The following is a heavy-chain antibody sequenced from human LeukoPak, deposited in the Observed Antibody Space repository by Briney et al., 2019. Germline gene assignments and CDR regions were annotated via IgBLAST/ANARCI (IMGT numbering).Heavy chain of an antibody. CDR3: AREGASGSYSYRFDY. CDR2: IIPIFGTA. J-gene: IGHJ4*02. Sequence: SVKVSCKASGGTFSSYAISWVRQAPGQGLEWMGGIIPIFGTANYAQKFQGRVTITADESTSTAYMELSSLRSEDTAVYYCAREGASGSYSYRFDYWGQGTLVTVSS. V-gene: IGHV1-69*13. D-gene: IGHD1-26*01. CDR1: GGTFSSYA.